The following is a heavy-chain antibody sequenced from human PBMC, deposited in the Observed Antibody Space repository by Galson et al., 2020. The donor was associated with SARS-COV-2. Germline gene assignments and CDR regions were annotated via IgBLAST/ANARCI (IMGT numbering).Heavy chain of an antibody. V-gene: IGHV3-48*04. Sequence: GESLKISCAASGFTFSSYSMNWVRQAPGKGLEWVSYISSSSSTIYYADSVKGRFTISRDNAKNSLYLQMNSLRAEDTAVYYCARDDRIPSYYGGYYYYGMDVWGQGTTVTVSS. CDR2: ISSSSSTI. CDR3: ARDDRIPSYYGGYYYYGMDV. J-gene: IGHJ6*02. CDR1: GFTFSSYS. D-gene: IGHD3-10*01.